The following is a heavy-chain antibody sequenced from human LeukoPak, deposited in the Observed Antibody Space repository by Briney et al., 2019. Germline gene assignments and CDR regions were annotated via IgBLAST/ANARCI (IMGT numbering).Heavy chain of an antibody. J-gene: IGHJ3*02. CDR3: ARIIHYYGAFDI. CDR1: GYSFTGYY. D-gene: IGHD3-10*01. CDR2: INPNSGTT. V-gene: IGHV1-2*02. Sequence: ASVKVSCKASGYSFTGYYIHWVRQAPGQGLEWMGWINPNSGTTNYAQKFQGRVTMTRDTSISTAYMELSGLRSDDTAFYYCARIIHYYGAFDIWGQGTVVTVSS.